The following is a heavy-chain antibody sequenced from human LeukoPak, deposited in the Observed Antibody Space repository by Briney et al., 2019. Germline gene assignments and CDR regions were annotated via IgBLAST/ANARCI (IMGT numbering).Heavy chain of an antibody. V-gene: IGHV4-59*11. Sequence: SETLSLTCTVSGGSISSHCRSWIRQPPGKGLEWIGYIYYSGSTNYNPSLKSRVTISVDTSKNQFSLKLSSVTAADTAVYYCARSNIAARLSYYYYMDVWGKGTTVTVSS. CDR2: IYYSGST. J-gene: IGHJ6*03. CDR1: GGSISSHC. CDR3: ARSNIAARLSYYYYMDV. D-gene: IGHD6-6*01.